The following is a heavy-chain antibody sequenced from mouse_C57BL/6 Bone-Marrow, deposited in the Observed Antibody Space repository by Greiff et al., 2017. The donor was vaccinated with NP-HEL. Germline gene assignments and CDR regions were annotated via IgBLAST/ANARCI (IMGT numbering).Heavy chain of an antibody. Sequence: VKLQESGAELVRPGASVTLSCKASGYTFTDYEMHWVKQTPVHGLEWIGAIDPETGGTAYNQKFKGKAILTADKSSSTAYMELRSLTSEDSAVYYCTRRLYYDYDWYFDVWGTGTTVTVSS. CDR2: IDPETGGT. CDR3: TRRLYYDYDWYFDV. V-gene: IGHV1-15*01. D-gene: IGHD2-4*01. J-gene: IGHJ1*03. CDR1: GYTFTDYE.